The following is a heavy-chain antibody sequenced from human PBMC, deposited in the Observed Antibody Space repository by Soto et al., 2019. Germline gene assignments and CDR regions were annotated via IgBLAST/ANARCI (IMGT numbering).Heavy chain of an antibody. J-gene: IGHJ6*02. V-gene: IGHV3-30-3*01. CDR1: GFTFSSYA. CDR2: ISYDGSNK. Sequence: GGSLRLSCAASGFTFSSYAMHWVRQAPGKGLEWVAVISYDGSNKYYADSVKGRFTISRDNSKNTLYLQMNSLRDEDTAVYYCAREMPGVAGNYYYYYYGMDVWGQGTTVTVSS. CDR3: AREMPGVAGNYYYYYYGMDV. D-gene: IGHD6-19*01.